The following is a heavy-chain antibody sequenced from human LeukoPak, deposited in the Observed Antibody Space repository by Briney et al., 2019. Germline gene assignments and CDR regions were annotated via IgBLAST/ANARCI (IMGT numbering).Heavy chain of an antibody. CDR2: FNPEDGEK. Sequence: ASVKVSCKVSGYTLTELSIHWVRQAPGKGLEWMGGFNPEDGEKIYVQKFQGRVTMTEDTSIDTAYMELSSLRAEDTAVYYCARATGYSSSWYPLDPWGQGTLVTVSS. V-gene: IGHV1-24*01. CDR1: GYTLTELS. J-gene: IGHJ5*02. CDR3: ARATGYSSSWYPLDP. D-gene: IGHD6-13*01.